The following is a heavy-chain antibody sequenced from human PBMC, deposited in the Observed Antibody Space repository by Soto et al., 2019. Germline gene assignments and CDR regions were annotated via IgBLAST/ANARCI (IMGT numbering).Heavy chain of an antibody. D-gene: IGHD3-22*01. J-gene: IGHJ4*02. CDR1: GGSISSYY. CDR2: ISSRGRT. Sequence: KPSETLSLTCTVSGGSISSYYWSWIRQPPGKGLEWIGYISSRGRTNYNPSLKRRVTISRDTSKNQFSLKLSSVTPADTAVYYCAKLEYFDSSGYYYFDYWGQGILVTVSS. CDR3: AKLEYFDSSGYYYFDY. V-gene: IGHV4-59*01.